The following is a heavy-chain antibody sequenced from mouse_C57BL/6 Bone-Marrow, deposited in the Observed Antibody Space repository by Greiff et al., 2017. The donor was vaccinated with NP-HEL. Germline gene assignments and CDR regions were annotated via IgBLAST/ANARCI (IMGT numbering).Heavy chain of an antibody. V-gene: IGHV1-82*01. Sequence: VQGVESGPELVKPGASVKISCKASGYAFSSSWMNWVKQRPGKGLEWIGRIYPGDGDTNYNGKFKGKATLTADKSSSTAYMQLSSLTSEDSAVYFCARRKRGVYYAMDYWGQGTSVTVSS. CDR3: ARRKRGVYYAMDY. CDR1: GYAFSSSW. CDR2: IYPGDGDT. J-gene: IGHJ4*01.